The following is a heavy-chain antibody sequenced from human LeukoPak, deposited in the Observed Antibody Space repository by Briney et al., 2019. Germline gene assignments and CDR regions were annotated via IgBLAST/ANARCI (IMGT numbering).Heavy chain of an antibody. Sequence: GGSLRLSCAASGFTFSSYAMSWVRQAPGKGLEWVSAISGSGGSTYYADSVKGRFTISRDNSKNTLYLQMNSLRDDDTGVYYCASGRWYFDYWGQGTLVTVSS. D-gene: IGHD6-13*01. CDR3: ASGRWYFDY. V-gene: IGHV3-23*01. J-gene: IGHJ4*02. CDR1: GFTFSSYA. CDR2: ISGSGGST.